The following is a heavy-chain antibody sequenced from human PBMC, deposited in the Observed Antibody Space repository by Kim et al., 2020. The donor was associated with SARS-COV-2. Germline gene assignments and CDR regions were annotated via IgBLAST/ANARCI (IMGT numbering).Heavy chain of an antibody. CDR3: AIDPPWPVADSY. Sequence: GGSLRLSCAASGFTFRNYAMSWVRQSPGKGLEWVSTISKNGETTYYSDSVKGRFTISRDNSKNTVNLQMDSLRVEDTAVYYCAIDPPWPVADSYWGQGTL. D-gene: IGHD6-19*01. CDR2: ISKNGETT. J-gene: IGHJ1*01. V-gene: IGHV3-23*01. CDR1: GFTFRNYA.